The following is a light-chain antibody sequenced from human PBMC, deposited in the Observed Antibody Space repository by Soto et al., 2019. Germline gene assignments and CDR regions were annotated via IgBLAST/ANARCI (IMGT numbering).Light chain of an antibody. CDR2: SND. J-gene: IGLJ2*01. V-gene: IGLV1-47*01. CDR1: SSNIGSNY. CDR3: AAWDDTLSGQGI. Sequence: QPVLTQPPSASETPGQRVTISCSGSSSNIGSNYVYWYQQLPGTAPKLLIYSNDQRPSGVPDRFSGSKSGTSASLAISGLRSADEADYYCAAWDDTLSGQGIFGGGTKLTVL.